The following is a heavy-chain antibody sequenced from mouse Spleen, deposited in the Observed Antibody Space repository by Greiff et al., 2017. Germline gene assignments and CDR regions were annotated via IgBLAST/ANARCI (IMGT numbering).Heavy chain of an antibody. Sequence: EVNVVESGGGLVKRGGSLKLSCAASGFTFSSYAMSWVRQTPEKRLEWVATISSGGGNTYYPDSVKGRFTISRDNAKNTLYLQMSSLKSEDTAMYYCAREEVWFFDYWGQGTTLTVSS. J-gene: IGHJ2*01. D-gene: IGHD2-10*02. CDR2: ISSGGGNT. CDR3: AREEVWFFDY. CDR1: GFTFSSYA. V-gene: IGHV5-9*04.